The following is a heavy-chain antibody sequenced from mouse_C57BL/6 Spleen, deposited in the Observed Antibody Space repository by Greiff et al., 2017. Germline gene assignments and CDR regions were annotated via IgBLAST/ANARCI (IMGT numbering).Heavy chain of an antibody. D-gene: IGHD2-4*01. V-gene: IGHV1-62-2*01. Sequence: QVQLKESGAELVKPGASVKLSCKASGYTFTEYTIHWVKQRSGQGLEWIGWFYPGSGSIKYNEKFKDKATLTADKSSSTVYMELSRLTSEDSAVFFCARHGYYDYDDANFDYWGQGTTLTVSS. CDR2: FYPGSGSI. CDR3: ARHGYYDYDDANFDY. J-gene: IGHJ2*01. CDR1: GYTFTEYT.